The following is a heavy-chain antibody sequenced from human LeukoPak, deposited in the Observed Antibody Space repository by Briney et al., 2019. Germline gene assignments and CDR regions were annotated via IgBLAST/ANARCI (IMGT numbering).Heavy chain of an antibody. CDR2: IYKGDNT. Sequence: PGGSLRLSCAVSGFTVSSTYVSWVRQAPGKGLEWVTVIYKGDNTYYIDSVKGRFTISRDTSKNTLYLQMNSLRAEDTAVYYCASRHCSGGGCYFAGADPFDYWGQGTLVTVSS. V-gene: IGHV3-53*01. D-gene: IGHD2-15*01. J-gene: IGHJ4*02. CDR3: ASRHCSGGGCYFAGADPFDY. CDR1: GFTVSSTY.